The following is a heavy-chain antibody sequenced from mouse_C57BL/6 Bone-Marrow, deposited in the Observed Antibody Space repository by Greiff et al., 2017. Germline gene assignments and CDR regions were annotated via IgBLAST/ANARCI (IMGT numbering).Heavy chain of an antibody. V-gene: IGHV1-64*01. CDR3: ARGCGSSRFAY. D-gene: IGHD1-1*01. Sequence: QVQLQQPGAELVKPGASVKLSCKASGYTFTSYWMHWVKQRPGQGLEWIGMIHPNSGSTNYNEKFKSKATLTVDKSSSTAYMQLSSLTSEDSAVYYCARGCGSSRFAYWGQGTLVTVSA. CDR2: IHPNSGST. CDR1: GYTFTSYW. J-gene: IGHJ3*01.